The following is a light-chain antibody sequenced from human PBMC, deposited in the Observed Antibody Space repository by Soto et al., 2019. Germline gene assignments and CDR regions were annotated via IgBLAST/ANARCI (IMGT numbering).Light chain of an antibody. CDR3: QQYNNWPPFT. J-gene: IGKJ5*01. Sequence: ENVLKESPGTLSFSTGERVTLSCRAIQSVSRNYLAWYQQKPGQGPRLLIYGASSRATGIPDRFSGSGSGTEFTLTISSLQSEDFAVYYCQQYNNWPPFTFGQGTRLEIK. V-gene: IGKV3-20*01. CDR2: GAS. CDR1: QSVSRNY.